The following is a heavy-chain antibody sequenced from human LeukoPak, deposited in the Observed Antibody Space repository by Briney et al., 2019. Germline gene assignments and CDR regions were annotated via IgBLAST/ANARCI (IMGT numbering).Heavy chain of an antibody. D-gene: IGHD3-22*01. CDR2: INHGEST. Sequence: SETLSLTCVVSGGSFSGYYWYRIRQPPGKGLEWIGEINHGESTNYNPSLKSRATLSVDTSKNQFSLKLTSVTAADTAVYYCARGRTYYYDTSGYYPSIYYGMDVWGQGTTVIVSS. J-gene: IGHJ6*02. CDR1: GGSFSGYY. V-gene: IGHV4-34*01. CDR3: ARGRTYYYDTSGYYPSIYYGMDV.